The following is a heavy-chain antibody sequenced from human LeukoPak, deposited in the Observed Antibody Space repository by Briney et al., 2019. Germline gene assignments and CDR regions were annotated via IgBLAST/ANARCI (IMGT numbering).Heavy chain of an antibody. CDR2: ISAYNGNT. J-gene: IGHJ1*01. CDR1: GYTFTSYG. D-gene: IGHD3-22*01. Sequence: ASVKVSCKASGYTFTSYGISWVRQAPGQGLEWMGWISAYNGNTNYAQKLQGRVTITADESTSTAYMELSSLRSEDTAVYYCARTARPLSYYYDSSGRSRAWTYFQHWGQGTLVTVSS. CDR3: ARTARPLSYYYDSSGRSRAWTYFQH. V-gene: IGHV1-18*01.